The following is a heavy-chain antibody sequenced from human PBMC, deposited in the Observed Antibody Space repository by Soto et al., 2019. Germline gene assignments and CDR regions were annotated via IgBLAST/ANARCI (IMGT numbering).Heavy chain of an antibody. Sequence: GASVKVSCKASGYTFTGYYMHWVRQAPGQGLEWMGWINPNSGGTNYAQKFQGWVTMTRDTSISTAYMELSRLRSDDTAVYYCARGGYSGYEGAGDDAFDIWGQGTIVTVSS. CDR3: ARGGYSGYEGAGDDAFDI. V-gene: IGHV1-2*04. D-gene: IGHD5-12*01. CDR1: GYTFTGYY. CDR2: INPNSGGT. J-gene: IGHJ3*02.